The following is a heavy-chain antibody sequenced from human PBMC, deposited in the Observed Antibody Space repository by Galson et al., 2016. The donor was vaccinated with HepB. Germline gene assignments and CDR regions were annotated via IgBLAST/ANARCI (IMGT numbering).Heavy chain of an antibody. CDR1: GYTFRSYG. CDR3: GRTHSSGWNAGDK. J-gene: IGHJ4*02. Sequence: SVKVSCKASGYTFRSYGISWVRQAPGQGLEWMGWISAYDGAPKYAQKFQGRVTMTTDTSTSTAYMELRRLRSDDTAMYYCGRTHSSGWNAGDKWGQGTLVTVSS. CDR2: ISAYDGAP. V-gene: IGHV1-18*04. D-gene: IGHD6-25*01.